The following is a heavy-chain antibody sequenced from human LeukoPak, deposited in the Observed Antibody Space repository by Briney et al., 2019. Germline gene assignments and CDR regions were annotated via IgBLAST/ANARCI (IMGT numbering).Heavy chain of an antibody. J-gene: IGHJ4*02. D-gene: IGHD3-22*01. Sequence: PGGSLRLSCAASGFTFSSYWMSWVRQAPGKGLEWVANIKQDGSEKYYVDSVKGRFTISRDNSKNTLYLQMNSLRAEDTAVYYCAKDSNHNYYSVPDYFDYWGQGTLVTASS. CDR2: IKQDGSEK. CDR1: GFTFSSYW. V-gene: IGHV3-7*01. CDR3: AKDSNHNYYSVPDYFDY.